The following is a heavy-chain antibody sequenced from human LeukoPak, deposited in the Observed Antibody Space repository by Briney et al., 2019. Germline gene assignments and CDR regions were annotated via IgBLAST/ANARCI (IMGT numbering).Heavy chain of an antibody. V-gene: IGHV3-23*01. Sequence: GGSLRLSCAASGFTFSNYWMHWVRQAPGKGLEWVSAISGSGGSTYYADSVKGRFTISRDNSKNTLYLQMNSLRAEDTAVYYCAKSAGHQLVPYFDYWGQGTLVTVSS. D-gene: IGHD6-6*01. CDR2: ISGSGGST. J-gene: IGHJ4*02. CDR1: GFTFSNYW. CDR3: AKSAGHQLVPYFDY.